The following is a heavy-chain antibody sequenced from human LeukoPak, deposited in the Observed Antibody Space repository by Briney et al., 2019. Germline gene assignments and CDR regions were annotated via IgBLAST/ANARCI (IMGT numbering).Heavy chain of an antibody. CDR1: GFTFSSYA. CDR3: AKIPLGWDLLPESAEYFQH. V-gene: IGHV3-23*01. D-gene: IGHD1-26*01. J-gene: IGHJ1*01. Sequence: GGSLRLSCAASGFTFSSYAMSWVRQAPGKGLEWVSAISGSGGSTYYADSVKGRSTISRDNSKNTLYLQMNSLRAEDTAVYYCAKIPLGWDLLPESAEYFQHWGQGTLVTVSS. CDR2: ISGSGGST.